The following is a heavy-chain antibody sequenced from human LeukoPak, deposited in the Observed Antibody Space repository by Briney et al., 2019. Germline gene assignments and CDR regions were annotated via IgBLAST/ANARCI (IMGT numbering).Heavy chain of an antibody. D-gene: IGHD3-3*02. CDR3: ARAFSFRAIHYYYYMDV. CDR1: GFTFSSYS. Sequence: PGGSLRLSCAASGFTFSSYSMNWVRQAPGKGLEWVSSISSSSSYIYYADSVKGRFTISRDNAKNSLYLQMNSLRAEDTAVYYCARAFSFRAIHYYYYMDVWGKGTTVTVSS. V-gene: IGHV3-21*01. J-gene: IGHJ6*03. CDR2: ISSSSSYI.